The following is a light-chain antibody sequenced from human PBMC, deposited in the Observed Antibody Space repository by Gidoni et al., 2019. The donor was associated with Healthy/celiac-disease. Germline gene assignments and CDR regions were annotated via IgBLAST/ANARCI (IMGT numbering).Light chain of an antibody. CDR3: HQYYSTPFT. V-gene: IGKV4-1*01. CDR2: WAS. J-gene: IGKJ3*01. CDR1: QSVFYSSNSKNY. Sequence: DIVITQSPYSLAVSLGERATINCKSSQSVFYSSNSKNYLAWYQQKPGQPPKLLIYWASTRESGVTDRCSGSGSGTDFTLTSSSLQDEDVAVYYCHQYYSTPFTFGPGTKVDIK.